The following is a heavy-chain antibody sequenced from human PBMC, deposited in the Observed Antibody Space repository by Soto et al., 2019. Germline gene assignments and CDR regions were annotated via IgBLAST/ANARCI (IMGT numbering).Heavy chain of an antibody. CDR2: ISGSGGST. V-gene: IGHV3-23*01. Sequence: PGGSLRLSCAASGFTFSSYAMSWVRQAPGKGLEWVSAISGSGGSTYYADSVKGRFTISRDNSKNTLYLQMNSLRAEDTAVYYCAKCDRSGGSCYRPIDYWGQGTLVTVSS. J-gene: IGHJ4*02. CDR3: AKCDRSGGSCYRPIDY. CDR1: GFTFSSYA. D-gene: IGHD2-15*01.